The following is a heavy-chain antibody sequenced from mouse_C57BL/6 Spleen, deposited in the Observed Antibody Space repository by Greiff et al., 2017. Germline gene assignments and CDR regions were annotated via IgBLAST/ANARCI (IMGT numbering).Heavy chain of an antibody. CDR3: ARDSSPARDCYCDWFAY. D-gene: IGHD2-3*01. CDR2: INPSNGGT. V-gene: IGHV1-53*01. Sequence: QVQLQQPGTELVKPGASVKLSCKASGYTFTSYWMHWVKQRPGQGLEWIGNINPSNGGTNYNEKFKSKATLTVDKSSSTAYMPLSSLTSEDSAVYYCARDSSPARDCYCDWFAYWGQGTLVTVSA. J-gene: IGHJ3*01. CDR1: GYTFTSYW.